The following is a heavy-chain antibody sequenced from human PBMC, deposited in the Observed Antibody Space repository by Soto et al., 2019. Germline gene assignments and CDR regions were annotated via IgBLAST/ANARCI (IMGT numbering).Heavy chain of an antibody. CDR1: GGTFSSYA. CDR3: ARPRRGIAAAGGDYYYYGMDV. Sequence: QVQLVQSGAEVKKPGSSVKVSCKASGGTFSSYAISWVRQAPGQGLEWMGGIIPIFGTANYAQKFQGRVTITADESTSTAYMELSSLGSEDTAVYYCARPRRGIAAAGGDYYYYGMDVWGQGTTVTVSS. CDR2: IIPIFGTA. V-gene: IGHV1-69*01. J-gene: IGHJ6*02. D-gene: IGHD6-13*01.